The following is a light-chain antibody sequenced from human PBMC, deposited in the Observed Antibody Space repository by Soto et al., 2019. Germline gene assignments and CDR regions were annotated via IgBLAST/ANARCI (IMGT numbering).Light chain of an antibody. CDR1: QDITKY. Sequence: DIQMTQSPSSLSASVGDRATITCQASQDITKYLNWYQQKPGKAPRLLLYDASSLETGVRLRCSGSGSGTDFTFTISSLQHEDIATYYCQHYDHLPITFGQGTRREIK. V-gene: IGKV1-33*01. CDR3: QHYDHLPIT. CDR2: DAS. J-gene: IGKJ5*01.